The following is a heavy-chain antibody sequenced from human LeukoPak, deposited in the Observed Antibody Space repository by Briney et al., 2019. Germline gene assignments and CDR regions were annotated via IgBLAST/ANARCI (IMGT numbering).Heavy chain of an antibody. CDR1: GGSISSYY. V-gene: IGHV4-59*08. Sequence: SETLSLTCTVSGGSISSYYWSWIRQPPGKGLEWIGYIHYSGSTNYNPSLKSRVTISVDTSKNQFSLKLSSVTAADTALYYCARALPYRLGSAGFDYWGQGTLVTVSS. J-gene: IGHJ4*02. CDR3: ARALPYRLGSAGFDY. CDR2: IHYSGST. D-gene: IGHD3-16*01.